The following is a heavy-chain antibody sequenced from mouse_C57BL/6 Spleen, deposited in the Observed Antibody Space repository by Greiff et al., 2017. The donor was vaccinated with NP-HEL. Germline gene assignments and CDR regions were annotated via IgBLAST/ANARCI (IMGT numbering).Heavy chain of an antibody. V-gene: IGHV2-4*01. J-gene: IGHJ4*01. CDR2: IWSGGST. CDR1: GFSLTSYG. D-gene: IGHD1-1*01. CDR3: ARNRDYYGSSYPYYAMDY. Sequence: VQLQQSGPGLVQPSQRLSITCTVSGFSLTSYGVHWVRQPPGKGLEWLGVIWSGGSTDYNAAFISRLSISKDNSKSQVFFKMNSLQADDTAIYYCARNRDYYGSSYPYYAMDYWGQGTSVTVSS.